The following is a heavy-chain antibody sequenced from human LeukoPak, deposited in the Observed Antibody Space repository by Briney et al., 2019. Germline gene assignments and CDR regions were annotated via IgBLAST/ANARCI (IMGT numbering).Heavy chain of an antibody. CDR3: ASSIAARVY. D-gene: IGHD6-6*01. CDR1: GASVSSGDYY. CDR2: FYYSGST. V-gene: IGHV4-30-4*08. J-gene: IGHJ4*02. Sequence: SQTLSLTCTVSGASVSSGDYYWSWIREPPGKGLEWIEYFYYSGSTYYNPSLKSRITISVDTSKNQFSLKLTSVTAADTAVYYCASSIAARVYWGPGTLVTVSS.